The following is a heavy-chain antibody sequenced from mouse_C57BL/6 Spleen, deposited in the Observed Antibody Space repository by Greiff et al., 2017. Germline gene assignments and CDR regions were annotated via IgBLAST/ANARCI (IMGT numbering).Heavy chain of an antibody. CDR3: ARPFQTGYFDV. CDR2: IDPSDSYT. V-gene: IGHV1-69*01. J-gene: IGHJ1*03. CDR1: GYTFTSYW. Sequence: VQLQQPGAELVMPGASVKLSCKASGYTFTSYWMHWVKQRPGQGLEWIGEIDPSDSYTNYNQKFKGKSTLTVDKSSSTAYMQLSSLTSEDSAVYYCARPFQTGYFDVWGTGTTVTVSS.